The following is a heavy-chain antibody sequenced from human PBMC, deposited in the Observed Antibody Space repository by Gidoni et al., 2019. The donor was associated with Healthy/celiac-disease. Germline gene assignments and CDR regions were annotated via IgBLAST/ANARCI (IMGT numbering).Heavy chain of an antibody. V-gene: IGHV2-5*01. CDR2: IYLNDDK. D-gene: IGHD6-13*01. J-gene: IGHJ5*02. Sequence: QITLKESGPTLVKPTQTLTLTCTFSGFSLSTRGVGVGWIRQPPGKALEWLALIYLNDDKRYSPSLNSRLTITKDTSKNQVVLTMTNMDPVDTATYYCAHIDGIAAAGGFDPWGQGTLVTVSS. CDR1: GFSLSTRGVG. CDR3: AHIDGIAAAGGFDP.